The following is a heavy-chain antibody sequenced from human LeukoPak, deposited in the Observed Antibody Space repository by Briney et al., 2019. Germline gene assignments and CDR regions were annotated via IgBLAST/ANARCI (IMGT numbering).Heavy chain of an antibody. CDR3: AKDHFFDRSGYGHAYDI. V-gene: IGHV3-23*01. CDR1: GFTFRSYA. D-gene: IGHD3-22*01. J-gene: IGHJ3*02. CDR2: TSASGGST. Sequence: PGGSLRLSCAASGFTFRSYAMSWVRQAPGKGLEWVSGTSASGGSTYYADSVTGRSTISRDNSKNTLYLQMSGLRAEDTAVYYCAKDHFFDRSGYGHAYDIWGQGTMVTVSS.